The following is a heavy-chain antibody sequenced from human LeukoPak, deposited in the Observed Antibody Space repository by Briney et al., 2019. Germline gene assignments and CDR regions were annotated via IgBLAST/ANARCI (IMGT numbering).Heavy chain of an antibody. D-gene: IGHD3-3*01. J-gene: IGHJ4*02. V-gene: IGHV3-23*01. CDR1: GFTFSSYA. Sequence: GGSLRLSCAASGFTFSSYAMSWVRQAPGKGLEWVSRISGGGGTTYYAASVKGRFTISRDNSKNTLYLQINSLRAEDTAVYYCAKDGADYDSDYFDYWGQGTLVTVSS. CDR2: ISGGGGTT. CDR3: AKDGADYDSDYFDY.